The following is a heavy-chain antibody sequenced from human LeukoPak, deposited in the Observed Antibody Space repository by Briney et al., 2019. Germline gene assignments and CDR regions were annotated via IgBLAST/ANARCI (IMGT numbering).Heavy chain of an antibody. CDR2: VYFDGSDT. CDR3: ARFIHGNSLDY. D-gene: IGHD1-7*01. Sequence: GESLQISCQASGDTFSDTYIAWVRQMAGKGLEWMGIVYFDGSDTRYSPSFQGQVTISVDQSISAAYLQWTSLKTSDTAMYYCARFIHGNSLDYWGQGTLVTVSS. J-gene: IGHJ4*02. CDR1: GDTFSDTY. V-gene: IGHV5-51*01.